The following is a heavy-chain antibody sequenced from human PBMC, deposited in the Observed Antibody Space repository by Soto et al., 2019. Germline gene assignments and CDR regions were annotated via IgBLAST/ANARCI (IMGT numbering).Heavy chain of an antibody. CDR1: GFTFSSYG. J-gene: IGHJ4*02. Sequence: QVQLVESGGGVVQPGRSLRLSCAASGFTFSSYGMHWVRQAPGKGLEWVAVIWYDGSNKYYADSVKGRFTISRDNSKNTLYLQMNSLRAEDTAVYYCARDGLYCSGGSCYPGGFDYWGQGTLVTVSS. CDR3: ARDGLYCSGGSCYPGGFDY. D-gene: IGHD2-15*01. CDR2: IWYDGSNK. V-gene: IGHV3-33*01.